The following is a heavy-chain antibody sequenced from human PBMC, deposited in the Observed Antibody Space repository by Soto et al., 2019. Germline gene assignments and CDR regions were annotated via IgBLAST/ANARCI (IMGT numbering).Heavy chain of an antibody. CDR1: GFSLSTREVS. D-gene: IGHD6-13*01. J-gene: IGHJ4*02. CDR3: AHRRRTGYSSSWFFDF. V-gene: IGHV2-5*02. CDR2: IYLDVDK. Sequence: ESGPTLVNPTQTLTLTCTFSGFSLSTREVSVGWIRQPPGKALEWLAVIYLDVDKRYSPSLKSRLTITKDTSKNTVVLRMTNMDPVDTATYYCAHRRRTGYSSSWFFDFWGQGTLVTVSS.